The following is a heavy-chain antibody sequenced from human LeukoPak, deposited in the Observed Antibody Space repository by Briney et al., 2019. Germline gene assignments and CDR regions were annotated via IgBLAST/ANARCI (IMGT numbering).Heavy chain of an antibody. CDR3: ARGRKPYSNSWFTEYFQH. CDR1: GGSISSYY. CDR2: ISYSGST. Sequence: PSETLSLTCTVSGGSISSYYWSCIRQPPGQGLEWIGYISYSGSTNYNPSLKSRVAISADTSKNQFSLKLSSVTAADTAVYFCARGRKPYSNSWFTEYFQHWGQSTLVTVST. D-gene: IGHD6-13*01. V-gene: IGHV4-59*01. J-gene: IGHJ1*01.